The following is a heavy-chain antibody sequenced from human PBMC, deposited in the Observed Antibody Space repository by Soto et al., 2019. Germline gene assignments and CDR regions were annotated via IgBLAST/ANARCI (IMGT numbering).Heavy chain of an antibody. J-gene: IGHJ6*02. CDR2: IMPIFRAP. D-gene: IGHD2-15*01. CDR1: GGAFSDYA. Sequence: QVQLVQSGAEVKKPGSSVKVSCKASGGAFSDYAFSWVRQAPGQGLEWLGGIMPIFRAPDYAQKFQGRVTISADEFTRAAYMGMNGLRSEDTAVYYCASWLKGPDIGNYYYGMDVWGQGTTVTVS. CDR3: ASWLKGPDIGNYYYGMDV. V-gene: IGHV1-69*12.